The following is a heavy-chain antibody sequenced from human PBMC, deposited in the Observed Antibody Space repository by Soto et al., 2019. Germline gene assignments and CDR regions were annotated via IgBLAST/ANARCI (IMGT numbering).Heavy chain of an antibody. D-gene: IGHD2-8*01. CDR2: IVGGSGNT. CDR3: AARRSVLYAMDV. J-gene: IGHJ6*01. Sequence: SVKVSCKASGFTFSTSAVQWVRQARGQRPEWMGWIVGGSGNTNYAQNSQERVIITRDMSTSTVYMELSSLRSDDTALYFCAARRSVLYAMDVWGQGTTVTVSS. CDR1: GFTFSTSA. V-gene: IGHV1-58*01.